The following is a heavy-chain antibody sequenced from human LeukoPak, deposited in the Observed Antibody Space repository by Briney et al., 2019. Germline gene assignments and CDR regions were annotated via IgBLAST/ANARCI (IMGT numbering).Heavy chain of an antibody. V-gene: IGHV1-69*05. CDR1: GGTFSSYA. J-gene: IGHJ4*02. Sequence: ASVKVSCKASGGTFSSYAISWVRQAPGQGVEWMGRIIPIFGTANYAQKFQGRVTITTDESTSAAYMELSSLRSEDTAVYYCARDLGILTGQEAPWDYWGQGTLVTVSS. D-gene: IGHD3-9*01. CDR2: IIPIFGTA. CDR3: ARDLGILTGQEAPWDY.